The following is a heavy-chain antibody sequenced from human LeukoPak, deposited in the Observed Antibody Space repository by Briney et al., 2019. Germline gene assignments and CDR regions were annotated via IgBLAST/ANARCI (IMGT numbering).Heavy chain of an antibody. J-gene: IGHJ5*02. V-gene: IGHV1-2*04. D-gene: IGHD5-18*01. CDR2: INPNSGGT. CDR1: GYTFTGYY. Sequence: ASVKVSCKASGYTFTGYYMHWVRQAPGQGLEWRGWINPNSGGTNYAQKFQGWVTMTRDTSISTAYMELSRLRSDDTAVYYCARGFDRGYSRTPFDPWGQGTLVTVSS. CDR3: ARGFDRGYSRTPFDP.